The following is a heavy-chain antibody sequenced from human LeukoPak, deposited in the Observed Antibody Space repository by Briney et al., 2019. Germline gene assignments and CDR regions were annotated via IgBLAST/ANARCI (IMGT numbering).Heavy chain of an antibody. CDR1: GYTFTSYG. CDR3: ARLEELRNWFDP. Sequence: ASVKVSCKASGYTFTSYGISWVRQAPGQGLEWMGWISAYNGNTNYAQKLQGRVTMTTDTSTSTAYMELRSLRSDDTVVYYCARLEELRNWFDPWGQGTLVTVSS. J-gene: IGHJ5*02. V-gene: IGHV1-18*01. CDR2: ISAYNGNT. D-gene: IGHD1-26*01.